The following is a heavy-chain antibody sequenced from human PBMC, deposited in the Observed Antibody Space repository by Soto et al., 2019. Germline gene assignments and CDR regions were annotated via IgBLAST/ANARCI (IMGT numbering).Heavy chain of an antibody. Sequence: PGESLKISWKGSGYSFTSYWIGWARQMPGKGLEWMGIIYPGDSDTRYSPSFQGHVTISADKSISTPSPAWSSLNASATAMYSCERLNMAVLHYGMDVWGQGTTVTVSS. CDR3: ERLNMAVLHYGMDV. J-gene: IGHJ6*02. D-gene: IGHD6-19*01. V-gene: IGHV5-51*01. CDR2: IYPGDSDT. CDR1: GYSFTSYW.